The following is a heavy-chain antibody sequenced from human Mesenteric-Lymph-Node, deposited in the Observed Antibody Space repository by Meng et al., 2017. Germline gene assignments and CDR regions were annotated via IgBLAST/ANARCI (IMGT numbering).Heavy chain of an antibody. CDR3: ARAGRGSGWQNFDY. CDR1: GGTFSSYA. J-gene: IGHJ4*02. Sequence: ASVKVSCKASGGTFSSYAISWVRQATGQGLEWMGWMNPNSGNTGYAQKFQGRVTMTRNTSISTAYMELSSLRSEDTAVYYCARAGRGSGWQNFDYWGQGTLVTVSS. D-gene: IGHD6-19*01. V-gene: IGHV1-8*02. CDR2: MNPNSGNT.